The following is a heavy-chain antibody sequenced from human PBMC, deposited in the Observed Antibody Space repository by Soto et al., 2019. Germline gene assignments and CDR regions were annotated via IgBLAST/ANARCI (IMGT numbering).Heavy chain of an antibody. CDR2: IDHSGST. CDR1: RGSFNAYS. J-gene: IGHJ6*02. V-gene: IGHV4-34*01. Sequence: TSETLSLTCAGHRGSFNAYSWTWIRQPPGKGLEWIGEIDHSGSTTYNPSLKSRIIMSVDTSKNQFSLNVSSMTAADTAVYYCARGLRYSGMDVWGQGTTVTVSS. CDR3: ARGLRYSGMDV.